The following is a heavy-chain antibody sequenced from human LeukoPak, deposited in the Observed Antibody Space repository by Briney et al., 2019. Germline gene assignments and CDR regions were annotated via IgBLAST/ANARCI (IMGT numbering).Heavy chain of an antibody. CDR3: ARVPTVAGTYYYMDV. CDR2: ISSSSSYI. V-gene: IGHV3-21*01. D-gene: IGHD6-19*01. J-gene: IGHJ6*03. CDR1: GFTFSSYS. Sequence: PGGSLRLSCAASGFTFSSYSMNWVRQAPGKGLEWVPSISSSSSYIYYADSVKGRFTISRDNAKNSLYLQMNSLRAEDTAVYYCARVPTVAGTYYYMDVWGKGTTVTVSS.